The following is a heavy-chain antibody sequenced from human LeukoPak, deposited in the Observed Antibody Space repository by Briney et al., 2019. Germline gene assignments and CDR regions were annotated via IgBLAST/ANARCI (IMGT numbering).Heavy chain of an antibody. J-gene: IGHJ4*02. CDR3: ARLSNYYDSSGIDY. V-gene: IGHV3-23*01. Sequence: GGSLRLSCAASGFTLSSYTMSWVRQAPGKGLEWVSGISGSGGSTDYADSVKGRFTISRDNSKNTLYLQMNSLRAEDTAVYYCARLSNYYDSSGIDYWGQGTLVTVSS. CDR1: GFTLSSYT. D-gene: IGHD3-22*01. CDR2: ISGSGGST.